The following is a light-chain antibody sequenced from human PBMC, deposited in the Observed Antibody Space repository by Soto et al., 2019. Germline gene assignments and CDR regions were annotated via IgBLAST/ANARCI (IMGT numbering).Light chain of an antibody. CDR1: QTINNNY. Sequence: EVVLTQSPGTLSLSPGERATLPCRASQTINNNYLAWYQQKPGQAPRLLIYGASNRATGIPDRFSGSGSGTDFTLTISRLEPEESAMYYCQQYIHPPQTFGQGTKVEIK. J-gene: IGKJ1*01. V-gene: IGKV3-20*01. CDR3: QQYIHPPQT. CDR2: GAS.